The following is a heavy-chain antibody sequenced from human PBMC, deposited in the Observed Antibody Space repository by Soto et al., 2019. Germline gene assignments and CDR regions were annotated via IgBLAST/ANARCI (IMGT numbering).Heavy chain of an antibody. Sequence: GGALSLSCAAAGLPFSGYIMNWVRQAPGKGLEWVSSISSSSSYIYYADSVKGRFTISRDNSKNTLYLQMNSLRAEGTAVYYCWVAAGTIYWGQGTLVTVSS. J-gene: IGHJ4*02. CDR1: GLPFSGYI. V-gene: IGHV3-21*01. CDR2: ISSSSSYI. CDR3: WVAAGTIY. D-gene: IGHD6-13*01.